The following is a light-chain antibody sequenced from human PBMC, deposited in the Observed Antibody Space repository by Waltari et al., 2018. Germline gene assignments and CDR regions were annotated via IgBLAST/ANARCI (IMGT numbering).Light chain of an antibody. Sequence: TQSPATLSVSLGERVTLTCRASESISINLAWYQQKPGQTPRLISHGASKRATGGPARFAGSGSRTEFTLIISSLQSEDIAVYYCHQYNNRPPYTFGQGTKLEIK. J-gene: IGKJ2*01. CDR3: HQYNNRPPYT. V-gene: IGKV3-15*01. CDR2: GAS. CDR1: ESISIN.